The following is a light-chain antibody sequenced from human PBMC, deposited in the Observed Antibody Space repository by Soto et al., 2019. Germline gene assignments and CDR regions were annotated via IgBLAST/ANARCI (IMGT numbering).Light chain of an antibody. CDR2: DAS. CDR3: QQRSNWPS. V-gene: IGKV3-11*01. Sequence: EIVLTQSPATLSLSTGERATLSCRASQSVSSSLAWYQQKPGQAPRLLIYDASNSATGIPARFSGSWSHTGFTLTISSLEPEDFAVYYCQQRSNWPSFGQWTRLEIK. CDR1: QSVSSS. J-gene: IGKJ5*01.